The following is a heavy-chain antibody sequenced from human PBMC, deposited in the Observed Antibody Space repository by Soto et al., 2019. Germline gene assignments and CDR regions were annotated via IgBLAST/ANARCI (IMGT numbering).Heavy chain of an antibody. CDR3: ARVPFVTFEYSSSSDRSYYYYYGMDV. D-gene: IGHD6-6*01. Sequence: GRSMRHSNAASGFTIVNFDMHWISQETGKGLEWVSAIGTAGDTYYPGSVPGRFTISRENAKNSLYLQMNSLRAEDTAVYYCARVPFVTFEYSSSSDRSYYYYYGMDVWGQGTTVTVSS. CDR2: IGTAGDT. V-gene: IGHV3-13*01. J-gene: IGHJ6*02. CDR1: GFTIVNFD.